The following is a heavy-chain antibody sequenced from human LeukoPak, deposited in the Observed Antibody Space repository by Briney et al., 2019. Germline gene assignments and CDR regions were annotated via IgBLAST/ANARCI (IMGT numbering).Heavy chain of an antibody. CDR2: INHSGST. D-gene: IGHD5-18*01. CDR1: GGSISSYY. Sequence: SETLSLTCTVSGGSISSYYWSWIRQPPGKGLEWIGEINHSGSTNYSPSLKSRVTISVDTSKNQFSLKLSSVTAADTAVYYCASTRGYSYGLTDYWGQGTLVTVSS. J-gene: IGHJ4*02. V-gene: IGHV4-34*01. CDR3: ASTRGYSYGLTDY.